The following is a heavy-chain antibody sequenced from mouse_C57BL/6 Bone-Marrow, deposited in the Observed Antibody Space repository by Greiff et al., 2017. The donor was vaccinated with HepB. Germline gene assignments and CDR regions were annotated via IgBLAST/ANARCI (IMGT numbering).Heavy chain of an antibody. CDR1: GYAFSSSW. CDR2: IYPGDGDT. V-gene: IGHV1-82*01. D-gene: IGHD1-1*01. CDR3: ARSRIYYGSSSAWFAY. J-gene: IGHJ3*01. Sequence: VQLQQSGPELVKPGASVKISCKASGYAFSSSWMNWVKQRPGKGLEWIGRIYPGDGDTNYNGKFKGKATLTADKSSSTAYMQLSSLTSEDSAVYFCARSRIYYGSSSAWFAYWGQGTLVTVSA.